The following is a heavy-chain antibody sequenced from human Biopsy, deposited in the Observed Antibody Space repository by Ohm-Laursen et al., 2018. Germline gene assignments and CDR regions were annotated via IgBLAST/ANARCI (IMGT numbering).Heavy chain of an antibody. J-gene: IGHJ5*02. CDR1: GYTFTDYY. Sequence: SVKVSCKASGYTFTDYYVHWVRQAPGHGLEWMGWIDTINGGARYAQKFQGRVTMTRDTSIGTAYMELSRLTSDDTAVYYCARERDPWGQGTPVTVSS. CDR3: ARERDP. V-gene: IGHV1-2*02. CDR2: IDTINGGA.